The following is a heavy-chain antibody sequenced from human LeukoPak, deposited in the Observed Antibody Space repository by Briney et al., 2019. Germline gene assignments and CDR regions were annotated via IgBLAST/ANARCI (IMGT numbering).Heavy chain of an antibody. CDR3: ARDRETVVPLAHYYYYYYMDV. CDR1: GFTFSSYW. Sequence: GGSLRLSCAASGFTFSSYWMSWVRQAPGKGLEWVANIKQDGSEKYYVDSVKGRFTISRDNAKNSLYLQMNSLRAEDTAVYYCARDRETVVPLAHYYYYYYMDVWGKGTTVTVSS. CDR2: IKQDGSEK. D-gene: IGHD4-23*01. J-gene: IGHJ6*03. V-gene: IGHV3-7*01.